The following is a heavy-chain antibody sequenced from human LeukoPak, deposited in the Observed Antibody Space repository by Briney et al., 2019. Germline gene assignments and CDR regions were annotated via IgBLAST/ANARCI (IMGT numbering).Heavy chain of an antibody. Sequence: TGGSLRLSCAASGFTFSSYAMHWVRQAPGKGLEWVAVISYDGSNKYYADSVKGRFTISRDNSKNTLYLQMNSLRAEDTAVYYCARDDPAAQRAFDIWGQGTMVTVSS. CDR1: GFTFSSYA. V-gene: IGHV3-30-3*01. CDR2: ISYDGSNK. D-gene: IGHD6-13*01. J-gene: IGHJ3*02. CDR3: ARDDPAAQRAFDI.